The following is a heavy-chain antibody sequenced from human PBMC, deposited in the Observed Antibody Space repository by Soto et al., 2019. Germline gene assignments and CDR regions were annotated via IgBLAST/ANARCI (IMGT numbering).Heavy chain of an antibody. V-gene: IGHV3-66*01. J-gene: IGHJ4*02. D-gene: IGHD3-10*01. CDR1: GFTVSSNY. CDR2: IYSGGST. Sequence: EVQLVESGGGLVQPGGSLRLSCAASGFTVSSNYMSWVRQAPGKGLEWVSVIYSGGSTYYADSVKGRFTISRDNSKNTLYLQMNSLSAEDTAAYYCARSGWFGELLLDYWGQGTLVTVSS. CDR3: ARSGWFGELLLDY.